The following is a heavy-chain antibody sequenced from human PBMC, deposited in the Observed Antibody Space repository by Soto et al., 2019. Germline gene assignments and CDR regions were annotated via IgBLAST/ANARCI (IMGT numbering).Heavy chain of an antibody. Sequence: GESLKISCKGSGYTFSSNWIGWVRQMPGKGLEWMGIIYPGDSETRYSPSFQGQVTISADRSFSTAYLQWTSLQASDTAMYYCARQIYDSDTGPNFQYYFDSWGQGTPVTVSS. CDR2: IYPGDSET. V-gene: IGHV5-51*01. CDR1: GYTFSSNW. CDR3: ARQIYDSDTGPNFQYYFDS. D-gene: IGHD3-22*01. J-gene: IGHJ4*02.